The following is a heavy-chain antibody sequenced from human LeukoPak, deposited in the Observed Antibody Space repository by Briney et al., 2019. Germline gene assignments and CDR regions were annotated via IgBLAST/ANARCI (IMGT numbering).Heavy chain of an antibody. D-gene: IGHD1-26*01. CDR1: GYTFTSYD. CDR2: INPNSGGT. Sequence: GASVKVSCKASGYTFTSYDINWVRQATGQGLEWMGWINPNSGGTNYAQKFQGRVTMTRDTSISTAYMELSRLRSDDTAVYYCAVVGATIDYWGQGTLVTVSS. CDR3: AVVGATIDY. V-gene: IGHV1-2*02. J-gene: IGHJ4*02.